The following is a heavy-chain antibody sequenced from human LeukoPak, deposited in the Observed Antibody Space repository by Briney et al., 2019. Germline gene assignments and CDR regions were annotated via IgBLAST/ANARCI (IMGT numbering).Heavy chain of an antibody. CDR1: GSMFRNYW. D-gene: IGHD1-26*01. J-gene: IGHJ4*02. CDR2: INQDGTKI. CDR3: VKSRRVGANQRGLFDY. Sequence: GSLRLSCVVSGSMFRNYWMSWLRQAPGKGPEWVANINQDGTKIFEVDFMKGRFTLSRDNAKSSLYLQMNSLRPEDSAVYYCVKSRRVGANQRGLFDYWGQGTLVTVSP. V-gene: IGHV3-7*03.